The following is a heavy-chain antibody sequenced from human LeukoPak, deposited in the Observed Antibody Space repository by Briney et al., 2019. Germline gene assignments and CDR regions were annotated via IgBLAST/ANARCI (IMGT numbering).Heavy chain of an antibody. Sequence: GGSLRLSCAASGFTFSSYSMNWVRPAPGKGLEWGSSLCSSSSYIYYADSVKGRFTISRDNARNSLYLQMNSLRAEDTAVYYCAREEYSGSYYFDYWGQGTLVTVSS. CDR3: AREEYSGSYYFDY. CDR1: GFTFSSYS. J-gene: IGHJ4*02. D-gene: IGHD1-26*01. V-gene: IGHV3-21*01. CDR2: LCSSSSYI.